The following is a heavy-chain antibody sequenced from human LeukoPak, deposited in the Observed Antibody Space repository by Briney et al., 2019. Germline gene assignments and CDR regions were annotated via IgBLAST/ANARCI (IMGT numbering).Heavy chain of an antibody. J-gene: IGHJ4*02. Sequence: PGGSLRLSCAASGFTFSDNYMSWIRQPPGKGLEWIGEINHSGSTNYNPSLKSRVTISVDTSKNQFSLKLNSVTAADTAVYFCARRAYSAAYWKHFDYWGQGILVAVSS. CDR2: INHSGST. V-gene: IGHV4-34*01. D-gene: IGHD1-1*01. CDR1: GFTFSDNY. CDR3: ARRAYSAAYWKHFDY.